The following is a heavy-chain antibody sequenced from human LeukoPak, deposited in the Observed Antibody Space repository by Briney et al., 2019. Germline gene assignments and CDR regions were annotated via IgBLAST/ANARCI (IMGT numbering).Heavy chain of an antibody. CDR1: GFTFEDYG. J-gene: IGHJ4*02. V-gene: IGHV3-48*04. CDR3: ASGIRVGARGVFDY. D-gene: IGHD1-26*01. CDR2: ISSSGSTI. Sequence: GGSLRLSCAASGFTFEDYGMSWVRQAPGKGLEWVPYISSSGSTIYYADSVKGRFTISRDNAKNTLYLQMNSLRAEDTAVYYCASGIRVGARGVFDYWGQGTLVTVSS.